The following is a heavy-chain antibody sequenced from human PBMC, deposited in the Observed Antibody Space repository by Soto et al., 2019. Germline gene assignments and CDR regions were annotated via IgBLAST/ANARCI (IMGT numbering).Heavy chain of an antibody. D-gene: IGHD3-22*01. CDR2: IYYSGST. Sequence: SETLSLTCTVSGGSISGSSYYWGWIRQPPGKGLEWIGSIYYSGSTYYNPSLKSRVTISVDTSKNQFSLKLSSVTAADTAVYYCAGKAVITANYFDYWGQGTPVTVSS. CDR1: GGSISGSSYY. V-gene: IGHV4-39*01. J-gene: IGHJ4*02. CDR3: AGKAVITANYFDY.